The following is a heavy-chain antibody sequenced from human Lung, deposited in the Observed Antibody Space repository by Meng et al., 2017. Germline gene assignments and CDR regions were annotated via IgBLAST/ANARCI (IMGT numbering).Heavy chain of an antibody. D-gene: IGHD3-22*01. Sequence: SGPTLVKPTQTLTLTCTFSGFSLSTSGMRVSWIRQPPGKALEWLARIDWDDDKFYSTSLKTRLTISKDTSKNQVVLTVTNMDPVDTATYYCARSDYYHSGGYGDYWGQGTLVTVSS. CDR1: GFSLSTSGMR. J-gene: IGHJ4*02. CDR2: IDWDDDK. CDR3: ARSDYYHSGGYGDY. V-gene: IGHV2-70*04.